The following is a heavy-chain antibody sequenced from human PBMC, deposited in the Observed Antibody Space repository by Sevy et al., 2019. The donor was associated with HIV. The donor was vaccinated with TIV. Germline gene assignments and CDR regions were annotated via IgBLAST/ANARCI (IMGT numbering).Heavy chain of an antibody. CDR1: GYTFIAYY. D-gene: IGHD3-22*01. V-gene: IGHV1-2*02. CDR2: INPNSGDT. J-gene: IGHJ1*01. Sequence: ASVKVSCKASGYTFIAYYMQWVRQAPGQGLERMGWINPNSGDTNYAQKFQDRVTMTRVTSTSTAYMELSSLRSDDTAVYYCARTYYDSSGWEPYFQHWGQGTLVTVSS. CDR3: ARTYYDSSGWEPYFQH.